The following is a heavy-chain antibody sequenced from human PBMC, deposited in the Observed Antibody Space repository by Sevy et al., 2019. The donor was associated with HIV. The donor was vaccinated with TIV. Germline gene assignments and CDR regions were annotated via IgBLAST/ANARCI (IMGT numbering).Heavy chain of an antibody. Sequence: GGSPRLSCAASGFIFSNYNMNWVRQAPGKGLEWVSSISSSSSYIYYADSVKGRFTISRDNAKNSLYLQMNSLRAEDTAVYYCAGENYYDSEGYRFDYWGQGTLVTVSS. CDR3: AGENYYDSEGYRFDY. J-gene: IGHJ4*02. CDR1: GFIFSNYN. V-gene: IGHV3-21*01. CDR2: ISSSSSYI. D-gene: IGHD3-22*01.